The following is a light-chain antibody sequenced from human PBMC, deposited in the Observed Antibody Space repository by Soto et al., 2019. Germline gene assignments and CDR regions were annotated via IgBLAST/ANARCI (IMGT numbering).Light chain of an antibody. CDR1: QSVSSNY. CDR2: GAS. V-gene: IGKV3-20*01. CDR3: QQYGSSPMT. J-gene: IGKJ5*01. Sequence: EIVLSPSPGTLSLTPRERATLSCRASQSVSSNYLAWYRQKPGQAPRLLIYGASSRATGIPDRFSGSGSGTDFTLTISRLEPEDFAVYYCQQYGSSPMTVGQGTRLEI.